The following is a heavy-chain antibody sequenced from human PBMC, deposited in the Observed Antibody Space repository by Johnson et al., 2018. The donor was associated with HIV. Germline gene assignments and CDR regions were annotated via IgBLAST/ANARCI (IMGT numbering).Heavy chain of an antibody. V-gene: IGHV3-30-3*01. Sequence: QVQLEESGGGLVQPGRSLRLSCAASGFTFSSYAMHWVRQAPGKGLEWVAVISYDGSNKYYADSVKGRFTISRDNSKNTLYLQMNSLRAEDTAVYYCARNVYSGYDFRDAFDIWGQGTMVTVSS. CDR1: GFTFSSYA. D-gene: IGHD5-12*01. CDR3: ARNVYSGYDFRDAFDI. J-gene: IGHJ3*02. CDR2: ISYDGSNK.